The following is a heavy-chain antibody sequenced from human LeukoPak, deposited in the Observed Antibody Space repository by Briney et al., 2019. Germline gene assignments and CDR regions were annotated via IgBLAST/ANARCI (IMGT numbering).Heavy chain of an antibody. V-gene: IGHV4-30-4*01. CDR1: GGSISSGDYY. CDR2: IYYSGST. J-gene: IGHJ4*02. D-gene: IGHD3-10*01. CDR3: ARDTPDSGRDY. Sequence: SETLSLTCTVSGGSISSGDYYWGWIRQPPGKGLEWIGYIYYSGSTYYNPSLKSRVTISVDTSKNQFSLKLSSVTAADTAVYYCARDTPDSGRDYWGQGTLVTVSS.